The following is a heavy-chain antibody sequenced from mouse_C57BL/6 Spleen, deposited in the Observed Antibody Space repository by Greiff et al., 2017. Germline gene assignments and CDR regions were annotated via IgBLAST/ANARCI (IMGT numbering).Heavy chain of an antibody. CDR2: IHPNSGST. V-gene: IGHV1-64*01. CDR1: GYTFTSYW. D-gene: IGHD2-1*01. J-gene: IGHJ3*01. Sequence: VQLQQPGAELVKPGASVKLSCKASGYTFTSYWMHWVKQRPGQGLEWIGMIHPNSGSTNYNEKFKSKATLTVDKSSSTAYMQLSSLTSEDSAVYYCAREGYGNYGAWFAYWGQGTLVTVSA. CDR3: AREGYGNYGAWFAY.